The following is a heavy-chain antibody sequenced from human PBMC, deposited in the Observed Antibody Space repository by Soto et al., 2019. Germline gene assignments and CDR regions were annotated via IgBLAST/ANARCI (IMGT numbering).Heavy chain of an antibody. V-gene: IGHV1-46*01. J-gene: IGHJ4*02. CDR2: INPSGGST. CDR1: GYTFTSYY. CDR3: ARGCSGGSCYDY. D-gene: IGHD2-15*01. Sequence: QVQLVQSGAEVKKPGASVKVSCKASGYTFTSYYMHWVRQAPGQGLERMGIINPSGGSTSYAQKSQGRVTMTRDTVTSTVYMELSSLRSEDTAVYYCARGCSGGSCYDYWGQGTLVAVSS.